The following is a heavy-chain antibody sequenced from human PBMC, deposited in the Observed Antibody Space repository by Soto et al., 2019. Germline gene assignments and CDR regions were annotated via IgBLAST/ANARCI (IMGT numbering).Heavy chain of an antibody. J-gene: IGHJ5*02. CDR1: SGTISSSNW. D-gene: IGHD2-15*01. CDR2: INQSGSP. V-gene: IGHV4-4*02. Sequence: QVQLQESGPGLVKPSGTLSLPCAVSSGTISSSNWWSWVRQPPGKGLEWIGEINQSGSPNYNPSLRSRETISVDEFKSQFFLKPSSVTAADTAIYYCAGLGMVAAHREFDPWGQGTLVTVSS. CDR3: AGLGMVAAHREFDP.